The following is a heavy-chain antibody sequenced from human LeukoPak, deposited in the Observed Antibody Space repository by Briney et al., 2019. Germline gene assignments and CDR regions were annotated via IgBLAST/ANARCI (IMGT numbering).Heavy chain of an antibody. CDR3: ARGPLTTVVPAAIKAFDI. V-gene: IGHV4-34*01. CDR2: INHSGST. J-gene: IGHJ3*02. D-gene: IGHD2-2*02. Sequence: SETLSLTCAVYGGSFSGYYWSWIRQPPGKGLEWIGEINHSGSTNYNPSLKSRVTISVDTSKNQFSLKLSSVTAADTAVYYCARGPLTTVVPAAIKAFDIWGQGTMVTVSS. CDR1: GGSFSGYY.